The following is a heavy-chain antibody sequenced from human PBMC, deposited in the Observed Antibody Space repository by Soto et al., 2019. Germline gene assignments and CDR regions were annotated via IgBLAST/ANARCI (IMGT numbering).Heavy chain of an antibody. CDR3: ARPERYYGSPGWFDP. CDR1: GGSISSFTYY. Sequence: PSETLSLTCSVSGGSISSFTYYWGWIRQPPGKGLEWIGTVYYNENTYYNPSLKSRVTITVDPAKNQFSLNLRSVTAADTAMYFCARPERYYGSPGWFDPWGPGTLVTV. V-gene: IGHV4-39*01. CDR2: VYYNENT. J-gene: IGHJ5*02. D-gene: IGHD3-10*01.